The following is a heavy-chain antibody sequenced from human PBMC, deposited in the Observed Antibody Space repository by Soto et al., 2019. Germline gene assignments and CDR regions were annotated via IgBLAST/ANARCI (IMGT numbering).Heavy chain of an antibody. J-gene: IGHJ6*03. D-gene: IGHD2-15*01. CDR3: ASSDIVVANYYYYYMDV. CDR1: GGSISSDY. CDR2: IYYSGRT. Sequence: QVQLQESGPGLVKPSETLSLTCTVSGGSISSDYWSWIRQPPGKGLVWIGYIYYSGRTNYNPSLKSRVTISVDTSKNQFSLKLSSVTAADTAVYYCASSDIVVANYYYYYMDVWGKGTTVTVSS. V-gene: IGHV4-59*08.